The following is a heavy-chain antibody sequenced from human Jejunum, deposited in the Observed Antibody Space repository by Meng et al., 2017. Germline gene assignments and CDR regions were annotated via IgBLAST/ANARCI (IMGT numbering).Heavy chain of an antibody. J-gene: IGHJ4*02. V-gene: IGHV4-34*01. CDR1: GGSFSGYY. CDR3: AIGGPGPRLLN. CDR2: INHNGSP. D-gene: IGHD1-14*01. Sequence: QVQLQQWGPGLLKPSETLSLTCAVYGGSFSGYYWTWIRQPPGKGLEWIGEINHNGSPYYNPSLNNRVTMSVDTSKNQLSLKLSSVTAADTAVYYCAIGGPGPRLLNWGQGTLVTVSS.